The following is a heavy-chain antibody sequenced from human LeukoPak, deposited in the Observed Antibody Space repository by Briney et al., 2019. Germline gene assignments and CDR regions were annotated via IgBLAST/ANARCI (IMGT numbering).Heavy chain of an antibody. J-gene: IGHJ6*03. V-gene: IGHV3-66*02. CDR1: GFTVSSNY. CDR3: ARDLYYGSGDYYYYYYMDV. Sequence: PGGSLRLSCAASGFTVSSNYMSWVRQAPGKRLEWVSVIYSGGSTYYADSVKGRFTISRDNSKNTLYLQMNSLRAEDTAVYYCARDLYYGSGDYYYYYYMDVWGKGTTVTVSS. CDR2: IYSGGST. D-gene: IGHD3-10*01.